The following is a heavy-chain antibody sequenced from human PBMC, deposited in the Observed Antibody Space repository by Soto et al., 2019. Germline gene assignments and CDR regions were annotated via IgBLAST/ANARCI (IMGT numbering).Heavy chain of an antibody. CDR2: ISYDGSNK. D-gene: IGHD2-21*02. J-gene: IGHJ4*02. CDR1: AFTFSSYA. Sequence: AGGSLRLSCAPSAFTFSSYAMHWFRQAPGKGLEWVAVISYDGSNKYYADCVKGRFTVSRDNSKNRLYLQMNCLRAEDTAVYYCARDTASYGPTDYWGKGTLGTVSS. CDR3: ARDTASYGPTDY. V-gene: IGHV3-30-3*01.